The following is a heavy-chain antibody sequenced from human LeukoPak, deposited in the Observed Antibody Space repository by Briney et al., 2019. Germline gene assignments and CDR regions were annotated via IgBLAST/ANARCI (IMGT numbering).Heavy chain of an antibody. CDR2: INPNSGGT. Sequence: GASVKVSCKASGYTFTGYYMHWVRQAPGQGLEWMGWINPNSGGTNYAQKFQGRVTMTRDTSISTAYMELSRLRSDDTAVYYCAREGVLLSFGGPNNWFDPWGEGTLFTVSS. CDR3: AREGVLLSFGGPNNWFDP. CDR1: GYTFTGYY. V-gene: IGHV1-2*02. D-gene: IGHD3-10*01. J-gene: IGHJ5*02.